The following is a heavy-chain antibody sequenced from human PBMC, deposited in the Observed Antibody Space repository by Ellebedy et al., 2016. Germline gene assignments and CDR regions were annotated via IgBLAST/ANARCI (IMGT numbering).Heavy chain of an antibody. CDR2: IYSGGST. CDR3: ARNPGDCYSCGY. Sequence: GESLKISXAASGFTVGNNYMIWVRQAPGKGLEWVSLIYSGGSTYYADSVKGRFPISRDNSKNTLYLQMNSLRAEDTAVYYCARNPGDCYSCGYWGQGTLVTVSS. D-gene: IGHD2-21*02. CDR1: GFTVGNNY. J-gene: IGHJ4*02. V-gene: IGHV3-53*01.